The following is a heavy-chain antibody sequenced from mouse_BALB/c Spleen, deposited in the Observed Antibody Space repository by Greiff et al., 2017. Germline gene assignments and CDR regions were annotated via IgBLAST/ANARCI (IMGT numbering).Heavy chain of an antibody. D-gene: IGHD2-14*01. CDR2: INSNGGST. Sequence: EVQLVESGGGLVKLGGSLKLSCAASGFTFSSYYMSWVRQTPEKRLELVAAINSNGGSTYYPDTVKGRFTISRDNAKNTLYLQMSSLKSEDTALYYCAYYRYGDAMDYWGQGTSVTVAS. V-gene: IGHV5-6-2*01. CDR1: GFTFSSYY. CDR3: AYYRYGDAMDY. J-gene: IGHJ4*01.